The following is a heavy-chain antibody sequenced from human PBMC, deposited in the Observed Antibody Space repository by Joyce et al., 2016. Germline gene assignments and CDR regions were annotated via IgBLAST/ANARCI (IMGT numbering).Heavy chain of an antibody. V-gene: IGHV3-53*01. CDR2: LYANGIT. D-gene: IGHD2-15*01. Sequence: EQLVESGGGLIQPGGSLRLSCAASGFTVSINQMSWVRQAPGKGLGWVAVLYANGITHYSESVRGRFTISRDNSNNSLGLQMNSLRAEDTALYYCVREYGSGWRFFDLWGPGTQVAVSS. J-gene: IGHJ5*02. CDR3: VREYGSGWRFFDL. CDR1: GFTVSINQ.